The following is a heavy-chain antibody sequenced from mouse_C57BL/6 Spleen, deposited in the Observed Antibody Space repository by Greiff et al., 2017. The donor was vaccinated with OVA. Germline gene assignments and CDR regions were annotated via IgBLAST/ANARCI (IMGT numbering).Heavy chain of an antibody. V-gene: IGHV1-82*01. D-gene: IGHD1-1*01. CDR3: HYYGSSYGYFDY. CDR1: GYAFSSSW. CDR2: IYPGDGDT. Sequence: QVQLQQSGPELVKPGASVTISCKASGYAFSSSWMNWVKQRPGKGLEWIGRIYPGDGDTNYNGKFKGKATLTADKSSSTAYMQLSSLTSEDSAVYFCHYYGSSYGYFDYWGQGTTLTVSS. J-gene: IGHJ2*01.